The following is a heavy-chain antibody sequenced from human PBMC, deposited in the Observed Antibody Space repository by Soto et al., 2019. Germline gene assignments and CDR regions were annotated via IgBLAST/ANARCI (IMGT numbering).Heavy chain of an antibody. Sequence: PGGSLRLSCAASGFSVGSYALSWVRQAPGKGLEWVSTISGSDGKTFYADSVKGRFSISRDTSQSTVYLQMSSLRADDTAMYYCARWSYLDYWGQGTRVTVSS. J-gene: IGHJ4*02. CDR1: GFSVGSYA. D-gene: IGHD3-16*02. CDR2: ISGSDGKT. V-gene: IGHV3-23*01. CDR3: ARWSYLDY.